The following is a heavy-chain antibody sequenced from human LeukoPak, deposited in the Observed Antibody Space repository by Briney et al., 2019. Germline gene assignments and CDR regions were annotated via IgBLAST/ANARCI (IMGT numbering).Heavy chain of an antibody. Sequence: SETLSLTCTVSGGSISNYYWSWIRQPPGKGLECIGYIYHTGSTSYNPSLKSRVTISVDTSKNQFSLKLSSVTAADTAVYYCASLIRAFGYWGQGTLVTVSS. J-gene: IGHJ4*02. CDR1: GGSISNYY. CDR3: ASLIRAFGY. V-gene: IGHV4-59*08. CDR2: IYHTGST. D-gene: IGHD3-10*01.